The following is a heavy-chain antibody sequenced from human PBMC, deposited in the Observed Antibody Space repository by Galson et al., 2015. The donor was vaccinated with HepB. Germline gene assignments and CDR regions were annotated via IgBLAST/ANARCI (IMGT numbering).Heavy chain of an antibody. CDR2: IYHSGST. J-gene: IGHJ3*02. CDR1: GGSISSGGYS. Sequence: TLSLTCAVSGGSISSGGYSWSWIRQPPGKGLEWIGYIYHSGSTYYNPSLKSRVTISVDRSKNQFSLMLSSVTAADTAVYYCAIDRGSSRYRADAFDIWGQGIMVSVSS. V-gene: IGHV4-30-2*01. D-gene: IGHD6-13*01. CDR3: AIDRGSSRYRADAFDI.